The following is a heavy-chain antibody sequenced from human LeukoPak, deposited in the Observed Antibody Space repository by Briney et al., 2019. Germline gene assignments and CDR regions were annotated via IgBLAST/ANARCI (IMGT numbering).Heavy chain of an antibody. CDR1: GFTFSSYA. Sequence: GGSLRLSCAASGFTFSSYAMSWVRQAPGKGLEWVSAISGSGGSTYHADSVKGRFTISRDNSKNTLYLQMNSLRAEDTAVYYCAKVRRIYSSGWFSAFDIWGQGTMVTVSS. CDR2: ISGSGGST. V-gene: IGHV3-23*01. J-gene: IGHJ3*02. CDR3: AKVRRIYSSGWFSAFDI. D-gene: IGHD6-19*01.